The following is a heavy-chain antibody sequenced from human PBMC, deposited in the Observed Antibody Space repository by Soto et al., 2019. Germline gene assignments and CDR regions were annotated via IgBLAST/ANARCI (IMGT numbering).Heavy chain of an antibody. CDR2: IWHDGNNK. CDR1: GFTFSNYG. J-gene: IGHJ6*02. D-gene: IGHD1-26*01. Sequence: GGSLRLSCAESGFTFSNYGMHWVRQAPGKGLEWVAIIWHDGNNKYYADSVRGRFIISRDNSKNRLYLQMNSLRAEDTAVYYCASDLVGASDSYGLDVWGQGTPVTVSS. CDR3: ASDLVGASDSYGLDV. V-gene: IGHV3-33*01.